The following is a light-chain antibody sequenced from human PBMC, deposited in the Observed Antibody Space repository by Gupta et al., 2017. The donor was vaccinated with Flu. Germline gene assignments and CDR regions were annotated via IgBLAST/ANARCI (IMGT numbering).Light chain of an antibody. CDR3: SSNTSSSTLV. V-gene: IGLV2-14*01. CDR1: SSDVGGYNY. CDR2: EVS. Sequence: ALTPPASVSGSPGQSITISCPGTSSDVGGYNYVSWYQQHPGQAPKLMIYEVSKRPGGVSRCFSGSKAGNTASLTISGHQEEDEDDYYSSSNTSSSTLVFGGGTKLTVL. J-gene: IGLJ3*02.